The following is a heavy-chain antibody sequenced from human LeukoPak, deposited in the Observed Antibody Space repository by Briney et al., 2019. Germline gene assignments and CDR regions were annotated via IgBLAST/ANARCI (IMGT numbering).Heavy chain of an antibody. CDR3: AKDRTARTGGKDY. CDR1: GFTFSSYA. Sequence: GGSLRLSCAASGFTFSSYAMSWVRQAPGKGLEWVSAISGSGGSTYYADSVKGRFTISRDNSKSTLYLQMNSLRAEDTAVYYCAKDRTARTGGKDYWGQGTLVTVSS. CDR2: ISGSGGST. D-gene: IGHD2-15*01. V-gene: IGHV3-23*01. J-gene: IGHJ4*02.